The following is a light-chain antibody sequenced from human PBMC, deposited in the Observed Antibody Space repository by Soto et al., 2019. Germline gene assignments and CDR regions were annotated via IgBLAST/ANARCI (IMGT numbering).Light chain of an antibody. CDR3: QQYGRSPLLYT. CDR2: GAS. J-gene: IGKJ2*01. V-gene: IGKV3-20*01. Sequence: EIVLTQSPGTLSLSPGERATLSCRASQSVTSNYLAWYQQKPGQAPRLLIYGASTRAAGVPDRFSGSGSGTDFTLTITRLEPEDFAVYYCQQYGRSPLLYTFGHGTKLVVK. CDR1: QSVTSNY.